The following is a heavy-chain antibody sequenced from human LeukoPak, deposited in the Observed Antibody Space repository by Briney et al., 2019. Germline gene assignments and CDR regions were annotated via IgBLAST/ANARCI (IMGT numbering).Heavy chain of an antibody. J-gene: IGHJ3*02. Sequence: SQTLSLTCTVSGGSISSGSYYWSWIRQPAGKGLEWIGRIYTSGSTNYNPSLKSRVTISVDTSKNQFSLKLSSVTAADTAVYYCARHDASGIDAFDIWGQGTMVTVSS. CDR3: ARHDASGIDAFDI. V-gene: IGHV4-61*02. D-gene: IGHD3-10*01. CDR2: IYTSGST. CDR1: GGSISSGSYY.